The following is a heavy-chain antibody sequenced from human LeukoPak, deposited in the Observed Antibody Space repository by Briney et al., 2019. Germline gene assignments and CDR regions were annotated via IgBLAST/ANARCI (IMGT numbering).Heavy chain of an antibody. V-gene: IGHV3-23*01. CDR1: GFTFSIYG. D-gene: IGHD6-13*01. CDR3: ARDTLGIAAAGTGTAFDI. CDR2: ISGSGGST. Sequence: PGGSLRLSCAASGFTFSIYGMSWVRQAPGKGLEWVSAISGSGGSTYYADSVKGRFTISRDNSKNTLYLQMNSLRAEDTAVYYCARDTLGIAAAGTGTAFDIWGQGTMVTVSS. J-gene: IGHJ3*02.